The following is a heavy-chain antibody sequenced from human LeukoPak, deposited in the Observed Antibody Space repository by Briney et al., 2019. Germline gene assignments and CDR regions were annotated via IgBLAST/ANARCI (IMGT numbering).Heavy chain of an antibody. J-gene: IGHJ5*02. CDR1: GGSISSYY. D-gene: IGHD3-3*01. V-gene: IGHV4-59*12. Sequence: SETLSLTCTVSGGSISSYYWSWIRQPPGKGLEWIGYIYYSGSTNYNPSLKSRVTISVDTSKNQFSLKLSSVTAADTAVYYCARGLIRVAYYDFWSGYYRGGSWFDPWGQGTLVTVSS. CDR2: IYYSGST. CDR3: ARGLIRVAYYDFWSGYYRGGSWFDP.